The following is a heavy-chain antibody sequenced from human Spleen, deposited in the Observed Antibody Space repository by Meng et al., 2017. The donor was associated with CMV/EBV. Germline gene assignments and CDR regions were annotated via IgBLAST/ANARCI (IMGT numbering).Heavy chain of an antibody. CDR1: GFSFSGSP. D-gene: IGHD6-6*01. CDR3: ARQGPYSSPSDWYFDL. Sequence: GESLKISCAASGFSFSGSPMHWVRQPSGKGLEWVGRIRTKTNNYATTYAESVKGRFTISRDDSTNTAYLQMNSLKTEDTAIYYCARQGPYSSPSDWYFDLWGRGTLVTVSS. J-gene: IGHJ2*01. CDR2: IRTKTNNYAT. V-gene: IGHV3-73*01.